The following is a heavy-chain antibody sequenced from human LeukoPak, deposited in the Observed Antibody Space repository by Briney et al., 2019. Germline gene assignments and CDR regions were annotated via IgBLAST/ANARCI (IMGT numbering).Heavy chain of an antibody. J-gene: IGHJ3*02. CDR3: LKHYYDSSGYLSAFDI. V-gene: IGHV3-23*01. Sequence: PGGSLRLSCVASGFSFSNYAMSWVRQAPGKGLERISTISSGSYGTSYYADSVKGRFTISRDNSQNTVHLQMNSLRAEDTAVYYCLKHYYDSSGYLSAFDIWGQGTMVAVSS. D-gene: IGHD3-22*01. CDR2: ISSGSYGTS. CDR1: GFSFSNYA.